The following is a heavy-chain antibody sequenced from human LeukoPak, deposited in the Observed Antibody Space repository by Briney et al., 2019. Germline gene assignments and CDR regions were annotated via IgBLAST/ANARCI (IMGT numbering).Heavy chain of an antibody. CDR1: GGSISSYY. D-gene: IGHD3-22*01. Sequence: SETLSLTCTVSGGSISSYYCSWIRQPPGKGLEWIGYIYYSGSTNYNPSLKSRVTISVDTSKNQFSLKLSSVTAADTAVYYCARVGDSSGYYYDYWGQGTLVTVSS. V-gene: IGHV4-59*01. CDR2: IYYSGST. J-gene: IGHJ4*02. CDR3: ARVGDSSGYYYDY.